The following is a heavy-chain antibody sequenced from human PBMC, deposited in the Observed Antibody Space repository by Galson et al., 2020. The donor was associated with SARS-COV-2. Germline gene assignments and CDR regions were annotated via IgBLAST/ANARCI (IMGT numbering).Heavy chain of an antibody. CDR2: IYPGGRT. J-gene: IGHJ6*02. V-gene: IGHV4-38-2*01. CDR1: GYSISSGYF. D-gene: IGHD3-22*01. Sequence: ASETLSLTCGVSGYSISSGYFWAWLRQPPEKGLQWIGHIYPGGRTYNPSLKSRVTLSQDTSKNQFSLRLSSVTAADTAVYYCARARYYYDARALKTFCVDVWGPGTTVTVSS. CDR3: ARARYYYDARALKTFCVDV.